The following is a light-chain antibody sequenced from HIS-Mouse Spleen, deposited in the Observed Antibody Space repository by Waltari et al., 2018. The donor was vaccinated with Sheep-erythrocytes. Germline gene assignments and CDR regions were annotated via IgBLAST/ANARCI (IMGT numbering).Light chain of an antibody. Sequence: DIVMTQSPDSLAVSLGERATIHCKSSQSVLYSSNNKSYLAWYQQKPGQPPKLLIYWASTRESGVPDRFSGSGSGTDFTLTISSLQAEDVAVHYCQQYYSTPPTFGQGTKVEIK. J-gene: IGKJ1*01. V-gene: IGKV4-1*01. CDR3: QQYYSTPPT. CDR2: WAS. CDR1: QSVLYSSNNKSY.